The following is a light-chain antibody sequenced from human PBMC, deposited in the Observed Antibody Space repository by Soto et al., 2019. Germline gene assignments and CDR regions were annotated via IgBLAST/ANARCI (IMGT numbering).Light chain of an antibody. Sequence: QSVLIQPDSVSGSPGQSITISCTGTSSDVGGYNYVSWNRHHPGKAPKLMIFDVSNRPSGVCNRFACSKSGNTASLTISGLQPEDEADYYCSSYTTRNTRKIVFGTGTRVTVL. V-gene: IGLV2-14*03. CDR3: SSYTTRNTRKIV. J-gene: IGLJ1*01. CDR2: DVS. CDR1: SSDVGGYNY.